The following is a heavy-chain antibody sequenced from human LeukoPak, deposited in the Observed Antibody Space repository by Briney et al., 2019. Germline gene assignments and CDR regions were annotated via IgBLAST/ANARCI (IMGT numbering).Heavy chain of an antibody. CDR2: ISVYNGNT. J-gene: IGHJ4*02. CDR3: AKIRTSGWSIFDY. Sequence: ASVKVSCKASGYTFTSYDISWVRQAPGQGLEWVGWISVYNGNTDYAQKFQGRVTMTTDTSTSTAYMELRSLRSDDTAVYYCAKIRTSGWSIFDYWGQGTLVTVSS. D-gene: IGHD2-2*01. CDR1: GYTFTSYD. V-gene: IGHV1-18*04.